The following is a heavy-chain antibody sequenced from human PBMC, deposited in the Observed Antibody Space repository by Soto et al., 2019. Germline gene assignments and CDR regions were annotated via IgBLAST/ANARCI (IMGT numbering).Heavy chain of an antibody. CDR1: GFTFSSYW. J-gene: IGHJ6*02. V-gene: IGHV3-7*01. CDR2: IKQDGSEK. Sequence: PGGSLRLSCAASGFTFSSYWMSWVRQAPGKGLEWVANIKQDGSEKYYVDSVKGRFTISRDNAKNSLYLQMNSLRAKDTAVYYCASGPRGKAYYYGMDVWGQGTTVTVSS. CDR3: ASGPRGKAYYYGMDV.